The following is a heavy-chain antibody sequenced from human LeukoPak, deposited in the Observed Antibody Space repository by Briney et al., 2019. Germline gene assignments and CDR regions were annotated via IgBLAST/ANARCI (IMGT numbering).Heavy chain of an antibody. CDR1: RFTFSSYA. CDR2: IYYSGST. J-gene: IGHJ4*02. Sequence: QSGGSLRLSCAASRFTFSSYAMSWVRQAPGKGLEWIGYIYYSGSTNYNPSLKSRVTISVDTSKNQFSLKLSSVTAADTAIYYCARVTGYMIEDYFDYWGQGTLVTVSS. V-gene: IGHV4-59*01. D-gene: IGHD3-22*01. CDR3: ARVTGYMIEDYFDY.